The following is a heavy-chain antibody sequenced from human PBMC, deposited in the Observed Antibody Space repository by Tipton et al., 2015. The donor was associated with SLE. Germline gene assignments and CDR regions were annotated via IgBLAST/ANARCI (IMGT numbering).Heavy chain of an antibody. CDR1: GGSFSGYY. J-gene: IGHJ3*02. V-gene: IGHV4-34*01. CDR2: ITHSGRT. CDR3: ARVKDYDFWSGYYRRDAIDI. Sequence: TLSLTCAVYGGSFSGYYWSWIRKPPGKGLVWIGEITHSGRTNYSPSPKSRVTISVDKSKNQFSLNLSSVTGADTAMYYCARVKDYDFWSGYYRRDAIDIWGQGTMVTVSS. D-gene: IGHD3-3*01.